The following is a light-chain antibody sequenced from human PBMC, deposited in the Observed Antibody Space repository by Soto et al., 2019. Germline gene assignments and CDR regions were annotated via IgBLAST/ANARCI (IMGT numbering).Light chain of an antibody. V-gene: IGLV2-14*01. CDR2: EVS. CDR3: SSYTTTKTPV. Sequence: QSVLTQPASVSGSPGQSITISCTGSSSDVGGYNYVSWYQQHPDKAPKLMIYEVSNRPSGVSNRFSGSKSGNTASLTISGLQAEDEADYYCSSYTTTKTPVFGGGTQLTVL. J-gene: IGLJ2*01. CDR1: SSDVGGYNY.